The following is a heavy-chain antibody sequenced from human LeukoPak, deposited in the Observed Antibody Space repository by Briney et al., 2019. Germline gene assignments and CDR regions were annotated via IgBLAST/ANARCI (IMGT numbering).Heavy chain of an antibody. J-gene: IGHJ4*02. CDR2: ISWNSGSI. CDR3: AKATKQLPDY. Sequence: GGSLRLSCAASGFTFDDYAMHWVRQAPGKGLEWVSGISWNSGSIGYADSVKGRFTISRDNAKNSLYLQMNSLRAEDTALYYCAKATKQLPDYWGQGTLVTVSS. V-gene: IGHV3-9*01. D-gene: IGHD6-19*01. CDR1: GFTFDDYA.